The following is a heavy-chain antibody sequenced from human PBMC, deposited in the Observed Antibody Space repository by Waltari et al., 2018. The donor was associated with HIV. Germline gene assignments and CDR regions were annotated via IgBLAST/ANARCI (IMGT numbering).Heavy chain of an antibody. D-gene: IGHD4-17*01. CDR3: ARARGLRWSDY. V-gene: IGHV4-34*01. CDR1: GGSFSGYY. Sequence: QVQLQQWGAGLLKPSETLSLTCAVYGGSFSGYYWSWIRQPPGKGLEWIGEINHSGSTNYNPSLKSRVTISVDTSKNQFSLKLSSVTAADTAVYYCARARGLRWSDYWGQGTLVTVSS. J-gene: IGHJ4*02. CDR2: INHSGST.